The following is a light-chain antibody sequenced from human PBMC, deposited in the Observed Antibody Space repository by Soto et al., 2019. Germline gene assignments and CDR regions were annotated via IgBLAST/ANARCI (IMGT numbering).Light chain of an antibody. J-gene: IGKJ2*01. V-gene: IGKV3D-20*01. CDR2: DAS. Sequence: EIGLRQAPGTQSLSTGERATLSGRASQSVSNNYLAWYQQKPGLAPRLLIYDASSRATGIPDRFSGSGSGTDFTLTISRLEPEDFAVYYCQQYGSSRRTFGQRSMVDVK. CDR1: QSVSNNY. CDR3: QQYGSSRRT.